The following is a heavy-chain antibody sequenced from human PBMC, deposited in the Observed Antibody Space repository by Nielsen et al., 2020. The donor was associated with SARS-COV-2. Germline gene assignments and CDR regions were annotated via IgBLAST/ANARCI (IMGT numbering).Heavy chain of an antibody. J-gene: IGHJ3*02. D-gene: IGHD3-10*01. CDR3: ARQYYYGSGSYYSGNAFDI. Sequence: WIRQPPGKGLEWVAVIWYDGSNKYYADSVKGRFTISRDNAKNSLYLQMNSLRAEDMAVYYCARQYYYGSGSYYSGNAFDIWGQGTMVTVSS. CDR2: IWYDGSNK. V-gene: IGHV3-33*01.